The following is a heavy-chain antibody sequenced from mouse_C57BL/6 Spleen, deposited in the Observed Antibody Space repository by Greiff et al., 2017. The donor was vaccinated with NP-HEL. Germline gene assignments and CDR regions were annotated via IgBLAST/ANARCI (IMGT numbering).Heavy chain of an antibody. V-gene: IGHV1-4*01. CDR2: INPSSGYT. D-gene: IGHD1-1*02. CDR1: GYTFTSYT. J-gene: IGHJ4*01. Sequence: VKLQQSGAELARPGASVKMSCKASGYTFTSYTMHWVKQRPGQGLEWIGYINPSSGYTKYNQKFKDKATLTADKSSSTAYMQLSSLTSEDSAVYYCARGGFVSYKDYAMDYWGQGTSVTVSS. CDR3: ARGGFVSYKDYAMDY.